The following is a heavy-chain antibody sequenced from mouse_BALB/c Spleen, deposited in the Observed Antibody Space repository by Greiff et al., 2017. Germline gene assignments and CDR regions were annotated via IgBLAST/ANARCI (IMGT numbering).Heavy chain of an antibody. CDR3: ARGGRSRRGAMDY. V-gene: IGHV5-4*02. Sequence: EVQLVESGGGLVKPGGSLKLSCAASGFTFSDYYMYWVRQTPEKRLEWVATISDGGSYTYYPDSVKGRFTISRDNAKNNLYLQMSSLKSEDTAMYYCARGGRSRRGAMDYWGQGTSVTVSS. CDR1: GFTFSDYY. CDR2: ISDGGSYT. J-gene: IGHJ4*01.